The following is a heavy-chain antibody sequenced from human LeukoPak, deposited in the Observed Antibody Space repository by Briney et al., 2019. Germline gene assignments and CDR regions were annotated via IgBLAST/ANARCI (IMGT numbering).Heavy chain of an antibody. J-gene: IGHJ5*02. CDR2: IYPGDSDT. Sequence: PGESLKISCKGSGYSFTTYWIGWVRQMPGKGLEWMGIIYPGDSDTRYSPSFQGQVTISADKSISTAYLQWSSLKASDTAMYYCARCLVVVAATPTRKATHNWFDPWGQGTLVTVSS. CDR3: ARCLVVVAATPTRKATHNWFDP. D-gene: IGHD2-15*01. CDR1: GYSFTTYW. V-gene: IGHV5-51*01.